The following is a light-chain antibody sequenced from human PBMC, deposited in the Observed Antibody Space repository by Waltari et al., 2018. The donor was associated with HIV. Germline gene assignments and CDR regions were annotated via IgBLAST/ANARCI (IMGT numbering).Light chain of an antibody. CDR3: SSFTSDATVL. Sequence: QSPLTQPAAVAGSPEQASTISSTGTGCDVGGYKYFSWYQQHPGKVPKFLIFQITNRASGVSSRFSGSKAGNTATLTISGLQAEDEADYYCSSFTSDATVLFGGGTKLTV. V-gene: IGLV2-14*03. CDR2: QIT. J-gene: IGLJ2*01. CDR1: GCDVGGYKY.